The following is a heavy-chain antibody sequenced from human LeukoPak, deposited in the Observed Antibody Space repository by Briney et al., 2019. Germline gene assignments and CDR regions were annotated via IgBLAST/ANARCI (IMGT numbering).Heavy chain of an antibody. CDR1: RFTFSGYG. J-gene: IGHJ3*02. Sequence: PGGSLRLSCAASRFTFSGYGMNWVRQTPGRGLEWVSYISSTRINIYYADSVKGSFTISRDNAKNTLYLQMNSLRAEDTGVYYCAKGGGSGSYDAFDIWGQGTMVTVSS. CDR2: ISSTRINI. CDR3: AKGGGSGSYDAFDI. V-gene: IGHV3-48*01. D-gene: IGHD1-26*01.